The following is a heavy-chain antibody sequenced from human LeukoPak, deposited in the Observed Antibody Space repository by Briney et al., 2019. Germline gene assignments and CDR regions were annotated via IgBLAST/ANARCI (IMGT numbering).Heavy chain of an antibody. D-gene: IGHD3-10*01. J-gene: IGHJ4*02. V-gene: IGHV1-2*02. CDR1: GGTFSSYA. CDR3: ARGTSILRSAVYRGYYFDY. CDR2: INPNSGGT. Sequence: ASVKVSCKASGGTFSSYAISWVRQAPGQGLEWMGGINPNSGGTKYAQKFQGRVTMTRDTSISTAYMELSSLRSEDTAVYYCARGTSILRSAVYRGYYFDYWGQGTLVTVSS.